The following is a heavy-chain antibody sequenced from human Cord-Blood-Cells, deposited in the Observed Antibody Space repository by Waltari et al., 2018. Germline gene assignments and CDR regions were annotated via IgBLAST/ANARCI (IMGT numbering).Heavy chain of an antibody. CDR2: IYSGGST. J-gene: IGHJ4*02. Sequence: EVQLVESGGGLIQPGGSLRLSCAASWFTVSRNSLSRVRQAPGKGLEWVSVIYSGGSTYYADSVKGRFTISRDNSKNTLYLQMNSLRAEDTAVYYCAREAYSSGWYYFDYWGQGTLVTVSS. D-gene: IGHD6-19*01. CDR3: AREAYSSGWYYFDY. V-gene: IGHV3-53*01. CDR1: WFTVSRNS.